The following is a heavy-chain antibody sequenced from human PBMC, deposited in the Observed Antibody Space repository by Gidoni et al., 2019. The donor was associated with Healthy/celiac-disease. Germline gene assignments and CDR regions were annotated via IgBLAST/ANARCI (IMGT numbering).Heavy chain of an antibody. V-gene: IGHV3-66*02. CDR3: ARDQDVAFDI. CDR1: GFTVSSNY. Sequence: EGQRVESGGGWVQPGGCLRLPCAAHGFTVSSNYMSGVRQAPGKGLEWVSVIYSGGSTYYADSVKGRFTISRDNSKNTLYLQMNSLRAEDTAVYYCARDQDVAFDIWGQGTMVTVSS. J-gene: IGHJ3*02. D-gene: IGHD2-15*01. CDR2: IYSGGST.